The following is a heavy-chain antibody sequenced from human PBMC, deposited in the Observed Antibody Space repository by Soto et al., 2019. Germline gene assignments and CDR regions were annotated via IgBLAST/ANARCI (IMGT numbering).Heavy chain of an antibody. D-gene: IGHD6-6*01. CDR1: GGSISSGGYY. V-gene: IGHV4-31*03. CDR2: IYYSGST. Sequence: SETLSLTCTVSGGSISSGGYYWSWIRQHPGKGLEWIGYIYYSGSTYYNPSLKSRVTISVDTSKNQFSLKLSSVTAADTAVYYCARSPPHEYSSSSGFWFDPWGQGTLVTVS. CDR3: ARSPPHEYSSSSGFWFDP. J-gene: IGHJ5*02.